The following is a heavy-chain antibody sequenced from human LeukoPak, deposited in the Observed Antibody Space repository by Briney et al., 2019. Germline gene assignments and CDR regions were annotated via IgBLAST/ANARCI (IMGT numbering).Heavy chain of an antibody. CDR1: GFSVTSNY. Sequence: GGSETLSCAASGFSVTSNYMTWVRQAPGKGLEWVSVIYSGGNTNYVGSVKGRFTISRDSSTNTLYLQMNSLRAEDTAVYYCARDLCSGATCYSADWGHGSLFTVSS. D-gene: IGHD2-15*01. V-gene: IGHV3-53*01. J-gene: IGHJ4*01. CDR3: ARDLCSGATCYSAD. CDR2: IYSGGNT.